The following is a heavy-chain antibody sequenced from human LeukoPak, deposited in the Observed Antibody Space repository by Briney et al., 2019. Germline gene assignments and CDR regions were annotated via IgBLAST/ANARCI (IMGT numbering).Heavy chain of an antibody. Sequence: GGPLRLSCAASGFTFSSYWMNWVRQAPGKGLELVAFISYDGSNKYYADSVKGRFTISRDNSKNTLYLQMNSLRAEDTAVYYCARDYARDTAMVWGQGTLVTVSS. CDR2: ISYDGSNK. V-gene: IGHV3-30-3*01. D-gene: IGHD5-18*01. CDR3: ARDYARDTAMV. J-gene: IGHJ4*02. CDR1: GFTFSSYW.